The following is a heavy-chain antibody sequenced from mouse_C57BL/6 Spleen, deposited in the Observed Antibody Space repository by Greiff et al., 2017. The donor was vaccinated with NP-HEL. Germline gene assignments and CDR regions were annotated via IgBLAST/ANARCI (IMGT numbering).Heavy chain of an antibody. CDR2: ISYDGSN. CDR1: GYSITSGYY. J-gene: IGHJ2*01. D-gene: IGHD2-4*01. CDR3: ARDGDDYDDFDY. Sequence: EVKLMESGPGLVKPSQSLSLTCSVTGYSITSGYYWNWIRQFPGNKLEWMGYISYDGSNNYNPSLKNRISITRDTSKNQFFLKLNSVTTEDTATYYCARDGDDYDDFDYWGQGTTLTVSS. V-gene: IGHV3-6*01.